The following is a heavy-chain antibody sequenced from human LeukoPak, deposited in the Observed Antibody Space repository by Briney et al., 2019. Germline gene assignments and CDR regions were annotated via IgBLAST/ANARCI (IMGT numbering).Heavy chain of an antibody. Sequence: GSLRLSCAASGFSISSKYLSWVRQAPGKGLVWVSALHSGGHTFYADSVRGRFSISRDISKNTLYLQMTDLGAEDTALYYCVKGLSGVSAWYFDLWGRGTLVTVSS. V-gene: IGHV3-53*01. CDR3: VKGLSGVSAWYFDL. D-gene: IGHD7-27*01. J-gene: IGHJ2*01. CDR1: GFSISSKY. CDR2: LHSGGHT.